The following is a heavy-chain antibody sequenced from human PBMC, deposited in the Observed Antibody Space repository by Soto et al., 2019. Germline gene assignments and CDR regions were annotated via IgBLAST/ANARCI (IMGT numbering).Heavy chain of an antibody. CDR1: GYTFTSYA. Sequence: AASVKVSCKASGYTFTSYAMHWVRQAPGQRLEWMGWINAGNGNTKYSQKFQGRVTITRDTSASTAYMELSSLRSEDTAVYYCARDSPRYCISTSCYDGGVGYYGMDVWGQGTTVTVSS. J-gene: IGHJ6*02. CDR2: INAGNGNT. CDR3: ARDSPRYCISTSCYDGGVGYYGMDV. V-gene: IGHV1-3*01. D-gene: IGHD2-2*01.